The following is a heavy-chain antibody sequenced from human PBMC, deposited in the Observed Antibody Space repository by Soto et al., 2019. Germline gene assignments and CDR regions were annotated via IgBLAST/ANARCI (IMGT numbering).Heavy chain of an antibody. V-gene: IGHV3-30*18. CDR1: GFTFSSYG. CDR2: ISYDGSNK. J-gene: IGHJ6*02. CDR3: AKSYYYGSGSYYPYYYYGMDV. D-gene: IGHD3-10*01. Sequence: PGGSLRLSCAASGFTFSSYGMHWVRQAPGKGLEWVAVISYDGSNKYYADSVKGRFTISRDNSKNTLYLQMNSLRAEDTAVYYCAKSYYYGSGSYYPYYYYGMDVWGQGTTVTVSS.